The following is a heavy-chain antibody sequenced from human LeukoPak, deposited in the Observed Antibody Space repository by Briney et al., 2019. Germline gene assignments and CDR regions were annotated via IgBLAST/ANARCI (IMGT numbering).Heavy chain of an antibody. Sequence: GGSLRLSCAASGFTFSSYGMHWVRQAPGKGLEWVAVISYDGSNKYYADSVKGRFTISRDNSKNTLYLQMNSLRAEDTAVYYCAKGRSYCSGGNCLAGDYWGQGTLVTVSS. D-gene: IGHD2-15*01. J-gene: IGHJ4*02. CDR3: AKGRSYCSGGNCLAGDY. CDR2: ISYDGSNK. CDR1: GFTFSSYG. V-gene: IGHV3-30*18.